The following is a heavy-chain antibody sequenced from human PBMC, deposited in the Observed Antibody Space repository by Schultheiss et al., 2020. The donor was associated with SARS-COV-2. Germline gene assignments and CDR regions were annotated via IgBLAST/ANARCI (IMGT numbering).Heavy chain of an antibody. CDR3: ARDGHDYGGGDAFDI. Sequence: ASVKVSCKASGYTFINNGINWVRQAPGQGLEWMGWISAYNGNTNYAQKLQGRVTITRDMSTSTAYMELSSVTAADTAVYYCARDGHDYGGGDAFDIWGQGTMVTVSS. V-gene: IGHV1-18*04. J-gene: IGHJ3*02. D-gene: IGHD4-23*01. CDR2: ISAYNGNT. CDR1: GYTFINNG.